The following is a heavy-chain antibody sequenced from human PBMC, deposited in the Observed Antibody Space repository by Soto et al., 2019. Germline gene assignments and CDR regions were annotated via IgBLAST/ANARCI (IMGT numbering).Heavy chain of an antibody. CDR3: ARVSTQSGYYNLPSEYFQH. Sequence: GASVKVSCKASGGTFSSYAISWVRQAPGQGLEWMGGIIPIFGTANYAQKFQGRVTITADEFTSTAYMELSSLRSEDTAVYYCARVSTQSGYYNLPSEYFQHWGQGTLVTVSS. V-gene: IGHV1-69*13. CDR1: GGTFSSYA. D-gene: IGHD3-3*01. CDR2: IIPIFGTA. J-gene: IGHJ1*01.